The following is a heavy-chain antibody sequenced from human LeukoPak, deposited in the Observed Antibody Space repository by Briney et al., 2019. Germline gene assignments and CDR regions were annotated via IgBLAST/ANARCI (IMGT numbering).Heavy chain of an antibody. Sequence: GGSLRLSCAASGFTSSSYTMSWVRQAPGKGLEWVSTITTSDGNTYYADSVKGRFTVSRDNSKNTLFLQMNSLRAEDTAVYYCAKDGGLWVSAHWGDSWGRGTLVTVSS. D-gene: IGHD7-27*01. J-gene: IGHJ4*02. V-gene: IGHV3-23*01. CDR3: AKDGGLWVSAHWGDS. CDR1: GFTSSSYT. CDR2: ITTSDGNT.